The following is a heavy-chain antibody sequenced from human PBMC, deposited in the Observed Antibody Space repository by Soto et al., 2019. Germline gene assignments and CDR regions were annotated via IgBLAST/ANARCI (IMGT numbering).Heavy chain of an antibody. CDR1: GLTFSIYS. D-gene: IGHD3-3*01. CDR3: ARGSPQFWQLFDN. Sequence: PGGSLRLSCAASGLTFSIYSMNWVRQAPGKGLEWVSYISTGGSTIFYADSVKGRFTISRDNDKNSLSLQMDSLRADDTGVYYCARGSPQFWQLFDNWGQGALVTVSS. V-gene: IGHV3-48*04. CDR2: ISTGGSTI. J-gene: IGHJ4*02.